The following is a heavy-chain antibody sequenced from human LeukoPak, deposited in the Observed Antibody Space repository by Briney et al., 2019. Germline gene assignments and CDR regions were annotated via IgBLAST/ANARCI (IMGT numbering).Heavy chain of an antibody. V-gene: IGHV3-21*01. CDR2: ISSSSSYM. CDR3: ARESYYDSSGYYSPNN. D-gene: IGHD3-22*01. CDR1: GFTFSSHS. J-gene: IGHJ4*02. Sequence: GGSLRLSCAASGFTFSSHSMNWVRQAPGKGLEWVSSISSSSSYMYYADSVKGRFTISRDNAKNSLYLQMSSLRAEDTAVYYCARESYYDSSGYYSPNNWGQGTLVTVAS.